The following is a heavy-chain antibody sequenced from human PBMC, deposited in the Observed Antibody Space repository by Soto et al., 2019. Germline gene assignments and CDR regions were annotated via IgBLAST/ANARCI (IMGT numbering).Heavy chain of an antibody. J-gene: IGHJ6*02. D-gene: IGHD1-26*01. V-gene: IGHV3-64D*06. CDR3: VKDRGWELLNYYGMDV. CDR1: GFTFSSYV. CDR2: ISSNGGST. Sequence: HPGGSLRLSCSASGFTFSSYVMHWVRQAPGKGLEYVSAISSNGGSTYYADSVKGRFTISRDNSKNTLYLQMSSLRAEDTAVYYCVKDRGWELLNYYGMDVWGQGTTVTVSS.